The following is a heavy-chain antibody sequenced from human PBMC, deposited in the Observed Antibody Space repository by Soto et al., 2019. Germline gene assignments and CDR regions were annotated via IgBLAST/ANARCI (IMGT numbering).Heavy chain of an antibody. J-gene: IGHJ4*02. V-gene: IGHV4-34*01. CDR1: GGSFSGYY. CDR3: ARGRTPETSNLVPAANHFDY. Sequence: PSETLSLTCAVYGGSFSGYYWTWIRQPPGKGLEWIGEINHSGSTNYNPSLKSRVTISVDMSKNQFSLKLSSVTAADTAVYYCARGRTPETSNLVPAANHFDYWGQGTLVTVSS. D-gene: IGHD2-2*01. CDR2: INHSGST.